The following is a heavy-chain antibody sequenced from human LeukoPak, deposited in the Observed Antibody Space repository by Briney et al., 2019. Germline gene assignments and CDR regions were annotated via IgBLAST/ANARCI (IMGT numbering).Heavy chain of an antibody. D-gene: IGHD3-22*01. Sequence: SETLSLTCTVSGGSISSYYWSWIRQPPGKGLEWTGYIYYSGSTNYNPSLKSRVTISVDTSKNQCSLKLSSVTAADTAVYYCAREPAHYYDRSGYFDYWGQGPLVTVSS. CDR1: GGSISSYY. CDR3: AREPAHYYDRSGYFDY. J-gene: IGHJ4*02. CDR2: IYYSGST. V-gene: IGHV4-59*01.